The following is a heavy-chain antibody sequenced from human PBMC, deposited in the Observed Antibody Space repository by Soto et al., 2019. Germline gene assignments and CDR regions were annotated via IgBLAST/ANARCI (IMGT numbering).Heavy chain of an antibody. V-gene: IGHV3-23*01. CDR2: ISGGGGST. J-gene: IGHJ4*02. CDR1: GFTFSSYA. CDR3: ASYGYSSSWYYFDY. Sequence: EVQLLASGGGLVQPGGSLRLSCAASGFTFSSYAMSWVRQAPGKGLEWVSAISGGGGSTYYADSVKGRFTISRDNSKNTLYLQMNSLRAEDTAVYYCASYGYSSSWYYFDYWGQGTLVTVSS. D-gene: IGHD6-13*01.